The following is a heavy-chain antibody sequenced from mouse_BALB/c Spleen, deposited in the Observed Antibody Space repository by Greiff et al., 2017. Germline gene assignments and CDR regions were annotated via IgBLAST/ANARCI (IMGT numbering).Heavy chain of an antibody. Sequence: QVQLQQSGAELVKPGASVKLSCKTSGYTFTSYWIQWVKQRPGQGLGWIGEIFPGTGTTYYNEKFKGKATLTIDTSSSTAYMQLSSLTSEDSAVYFCASQFPYYCGSRGAMDYWGQGTSVTVSS. D-gene: IGHD1-1*01. J-gene: IGHJ4*01. CDR1: GYTFTSYW. CDR3: ASQFPYYCGSRGAMDY. CDR2: IFPGTGTT. V-gene: IGHV1S132*01.